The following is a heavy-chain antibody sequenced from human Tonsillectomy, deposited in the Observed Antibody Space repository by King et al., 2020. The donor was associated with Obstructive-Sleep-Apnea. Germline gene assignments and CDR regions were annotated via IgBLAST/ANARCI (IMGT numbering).Heavy chain of an antibody. CDR3: ARSKGPGAFDI. V-gene: IGHV1-8*01. Sequence: VQLVESGAEVKKPGASVKVSCKASGYTFTSYDINWVRQATGRGLEWMAWMNPNSGSTAYAQKFQGRVTMTRSASNSTAYMDLSSLQSEDTAVYYCARSKGPGAFDIWGHGTMVIVSS. CDR2: MNPNSGST. CDR1: GYTFTSYD. J-gene: IGHJ3*02.